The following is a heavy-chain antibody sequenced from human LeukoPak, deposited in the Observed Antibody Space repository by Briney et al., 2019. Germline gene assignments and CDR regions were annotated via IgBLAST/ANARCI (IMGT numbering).Heavy chain of an antibody. V-gene: IGHV3-23*01. D-gene: IGHD2-21*02. J-gene: IGHJ4*02. Sequence: GGSLRFSCAASGFSLINYAMSWVRQAPGKGLEWVSAVSGSGDRTYYAGSVRGRFTISRDNSKNMLYLQMSSLRADDTAVYYCAKEPDSVTYFDYWGQGTLVTVSS. CDR2: VSGSGDRT. CDR1: GFSLINYA. CDR3: AKEPDSVTYFDY.